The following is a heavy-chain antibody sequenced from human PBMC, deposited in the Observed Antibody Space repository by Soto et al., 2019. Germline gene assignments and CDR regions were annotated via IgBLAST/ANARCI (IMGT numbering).Heavy chain of an antibody. J-gene: IGHJ4*02. CDR3: TKGSEVARQELDY. CDR2: ISADGSDK. V-gene: IGHV3-30*18. D-gene: IGHD3-3*01. Sequence: QVQLVESGGVVVQPGRSLRLSCAASGFTFSNFGMHWGRQAPGKGLEWVAAISADGSDKYFSDSVKGRFTISRDNSKNTLFLQMNSLRVEDTAVYYCTKGSEVARQELDYWGQGTLVTVSS. CDR1: GFTFSNFG.